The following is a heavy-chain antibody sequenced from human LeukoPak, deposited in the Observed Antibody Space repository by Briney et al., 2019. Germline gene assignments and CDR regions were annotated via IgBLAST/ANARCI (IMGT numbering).Heavy chain of an antibody. D-gene: IGHD3-16*01. CDR2: ISSDGNNK. V-gene: IGHV3-30-3*01. Sequence: GSLRLSCAASGFTFSSFTLHWVRQAPGKGLEWVAVISSDGNNKYYVDSVKGRFTISRDNSKNTLYLQMTSLRADDTAMYFCASISGASWGDFWGQGTQVTVSS. J-gene: IGHJ4*02. CDR1: GFTFSSFT. CDR3: ASISGASWGDF.